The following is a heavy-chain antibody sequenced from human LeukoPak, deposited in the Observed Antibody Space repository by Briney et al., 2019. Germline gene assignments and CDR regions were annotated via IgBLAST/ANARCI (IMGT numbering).Heavy chain of an antibody. J-gene: IGHJ4*02. CDR3: ARVGEYSSGWYYFDY. V-gene: IGHV1-18*01. Sequence: EASVNVSCKASRYTFTSYGISWVGQAPGQGREWMGWISAYNGNTNYAQKLQGRVTMTTDTSTSTAYMELRSLRSDDTAVYYCARVGEYSSGWYYFDYWGQGTLVTVSS. CDR1: RYTFTSYG. D-gene: IGHD6-19*01. CDR2: ISAYNGNT.